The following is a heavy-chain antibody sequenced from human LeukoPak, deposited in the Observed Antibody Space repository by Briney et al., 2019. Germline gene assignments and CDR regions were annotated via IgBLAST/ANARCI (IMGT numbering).Heavy chain of an antibody. V-gene: IGHV3-23*01. J-gene: IGHJ4*02. D-gene: IGHD3-22*01. CDR3: AKGDYYDSSGYLDY. Sequence: PGGSLRLSCAAYGFTFSSYAMSWVRQAPGKGMEWVSAISGSGGSTYYADSVKGRFTISRDNSKNTLYLQMNSLRAEDTAVYYCAKGDYYDSSGYLDYWGQGTLVTVSS. CDR1: GFTFSSYA. CDR2: ISGSGGST.